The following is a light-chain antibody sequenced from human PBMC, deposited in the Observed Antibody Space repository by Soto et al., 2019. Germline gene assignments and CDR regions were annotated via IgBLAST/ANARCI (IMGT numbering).Light chain of an antibody. J-gene: IGLJ1*01. CDR2: EVS. V-gene: IGLV2-8*01. CDR1: SSDVGGYNY. Sequence: QSALAQPPSASGSPGQSVTISCTGTSSDVGGYNYVSWYQQHPGKAPKLMIYEVSKRPSGVPDRFSGSKSGNTASLTVSGLQAEDEADYYSSSYAGNNINNHVFGTGTEVTDL. CDR3: SSYAGNNINNHV.